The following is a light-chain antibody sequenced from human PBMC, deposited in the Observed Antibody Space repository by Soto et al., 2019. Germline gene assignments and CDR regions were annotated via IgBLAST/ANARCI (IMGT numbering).Light chain of an antibody. CDR3: MQAIQTPPWT. CDR2: LTS. J-gene: IGKJ1*01. V-gene: IGKV2-28*01. CDR1: QSLLQSNGYNY. Sequence: EIVMTQSPLSLAVTPGEPASISCRSSQSLLQSNGYNYLDWYVQKPGQSPQLLIYLTSIRASGVPDRFSGSGSGTDFALKISRVEAEDVGVYYCMQAIQTPPWTFGQGTKVDIK.